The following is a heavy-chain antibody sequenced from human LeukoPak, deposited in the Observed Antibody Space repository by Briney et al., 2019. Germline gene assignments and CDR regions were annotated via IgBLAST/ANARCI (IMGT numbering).Heavy chain of an antibody. Sequence: EASVKVSCKASGGTFSSYTVSWVRQAPGQGLEWMGRIIPILVIANYAQKFQGRVTITADKSTSTAYMELSSLRSEDTAVYYCARDRVDYYYDSSGGAAFDIWGQGTMVTVSS. CDR1: GGTFSSYT. D-gene: IGHD3-22*01. V-gene: IGHV1-69*04. CDR3: ARDRVDYYYDSSGGAAFDI. J-gene: IGHJ3*02. CDR2: IIPILVIA.